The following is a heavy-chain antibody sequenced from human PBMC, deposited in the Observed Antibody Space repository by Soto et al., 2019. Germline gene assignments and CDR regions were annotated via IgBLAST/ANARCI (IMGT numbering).Heavy chain of an antibody. Sequence: EVQLLESGGGLVQPGGSLRLSCAASGFFFSSYAMSWVRQAPGKGLEWVSGIGGSGGYKSYADSVKGRFTLSRDNSKNTLYLQMESLGAEDTAVYYCAKDAAMVSSTFNYFDYWGQGTLVAVSS. V-gene: IGHV3-23*01. CDR3: AKDAAMVSSTFNYFDY. J-gene: IGHJ4*02. CDR1: GFFFSSYA. CDR2: IGGSGGYK. D-gene: IGHD6-13*01.